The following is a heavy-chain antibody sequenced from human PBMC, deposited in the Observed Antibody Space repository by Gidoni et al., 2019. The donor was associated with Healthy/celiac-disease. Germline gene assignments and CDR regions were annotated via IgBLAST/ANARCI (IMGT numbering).Heavy chain of an antibody. CDR1: GFTFSGSA. V-gene: IGHV3-73*01. CDR3: TRRVDTADTDYYYYGMDV. D-gene: IGHD5-18*01. CDR2: IRSKANSYAT. J-gene: IGHJ6*02. Sequence: EVQLVESGGGLVQPGGSLKLSCAASGFTFSGSAMHWVRQASGKGLEWVGRIRSKANSYATAYAASVKGRFTISRDDSKNTAYLQMNSLKTEDTAVYYCTRRVDTADTDYYYYGMDVWGQGTTVTVSS.